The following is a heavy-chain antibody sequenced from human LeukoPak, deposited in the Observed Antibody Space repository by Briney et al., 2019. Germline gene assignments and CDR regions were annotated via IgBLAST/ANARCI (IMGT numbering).Heavy chain of an antibody. V-gene: IGHV3-23*01. CDR3: AKQGSYTTGWFDY. J-gene: IGHJ4*02. CDR1: GFTFGNYA. D-gene: IGHD6-19*01. CDR2: ISGSGGST. Sequence: PGGSLRLSCAASGFTFGNYAMSWARQAPGKGLEWVSAISGSGGSTYYADSVKGRFTISRDNSKNTLYLQMNSLRAEDTAVYYCAKQGSYTTGWFDYWGQGALVTVSS.